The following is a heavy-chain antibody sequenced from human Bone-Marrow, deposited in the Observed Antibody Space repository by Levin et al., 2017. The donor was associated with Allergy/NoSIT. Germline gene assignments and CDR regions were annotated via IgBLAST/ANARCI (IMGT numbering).Heavy chain of an antibody. J-gene: IGHJ6*02. D-gene: IGHD2/OR15-2a*01. CDR3: AKDLSQNYYYGMDV. CDR1: GFTFSIYA. V-gene: IGHV3-23*01. Sequence: GGSLRLSCTASGFTFSIYAMNWVRQAPGKGLEWVSAISGGGGGSRYYADSVKGRFTISRDNSKNTLYLEMNSLTAEDTAVYYCAKDLSQNYYYGMDVWGLGTTVTVSS. CDR2: ISGGGGGSR.